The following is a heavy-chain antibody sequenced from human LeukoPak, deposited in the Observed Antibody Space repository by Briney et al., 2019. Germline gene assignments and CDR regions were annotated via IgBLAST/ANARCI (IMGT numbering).Heavy chain of an antibody. V-gene: IGHV3-30*04. J-gene: IGHJ4*02. CDR2: ISYDGSNK. CDR1: GFTFSSYA. Sequence: TGGSLRLSCAASGFTFSSYATHWVRQAPGKGLEWVAVISYDGSNKYYADSVKGRFTISRDNSKNTLYLQMNSLRAEDTAVYYCARDAEYYYDSSGYYYWGQGTLVTVSS. CDR3: ARDAEYYYDSSGYYY. D-gene: IGHD3-22*01.